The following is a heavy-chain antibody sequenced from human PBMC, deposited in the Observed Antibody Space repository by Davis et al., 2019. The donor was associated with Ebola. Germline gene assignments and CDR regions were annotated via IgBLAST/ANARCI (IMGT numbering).Heavy chain of an antibody. D-gene: IGHD6-25*01. CDR2: IDGTGYKT. Sequence: PGGSLRLSCAASGFAFSSYAMSWVRQAPGRGLEWVSAIDGTGYKTYYAESVKGRFTISRDNYRNMLYVQINSLRADDTAVYYCAKDYEQRRTGGYGMDVWGLGTTVTVSS. CDR3: AKDYEQRRTGGYGMDV. CDR1: GFAFSSYA. V-gene: IGHV3-23*01. J-gene: IGHJ6*02.